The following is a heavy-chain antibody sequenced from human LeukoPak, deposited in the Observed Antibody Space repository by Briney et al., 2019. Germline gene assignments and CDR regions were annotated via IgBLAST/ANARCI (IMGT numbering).Heavy chain of an antibody. Sequence: GGSLRLSCAASGFTFSSYAMHWVRQAPGKGLEWVAVISYDGSNKYYADSVKGRFTISRDNSKNTLYLQMNSLRAEDTAVYYCARDHNWNWFDPWGQGTLVTVSS. CDR1: GFTFSSYA. CDR2: ISYDGSNK. J-gene: IGHJ5*02. D-gene: IGHD1-20*01. CDR3: ARDHNWNWFDP. V-gene: IGHV3-30-3*01.